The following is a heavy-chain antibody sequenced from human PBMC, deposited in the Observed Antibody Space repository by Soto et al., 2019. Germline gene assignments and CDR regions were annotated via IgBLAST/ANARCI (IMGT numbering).Heavy chain of an antibody. D-gene: IGHD2-2*01. CDR1: GFTFSSYS. CDR2: ISSSSSTI. V-gene: IGHV3-48*02. J-gene: IGHJ4*02. CDR3: ARDIPDIVVVPAAMGVGDY. Sequence: GGSLRLSCAASGFTFSSYSMNWVRQAPGKXLEWVSYISSSSSTIYYADSVKGRFTISRDNAKNSLYLQMNSLRDEDTAVYYCARDIPDIVVVPAAMGVGDYWGQGTLVTVSS.